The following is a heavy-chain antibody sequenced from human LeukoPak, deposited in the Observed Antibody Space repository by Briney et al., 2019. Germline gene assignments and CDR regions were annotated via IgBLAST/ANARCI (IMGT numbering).Heavy chain of an antibody. D-gene: IGHD3-10*01. Sequence: ASVKVSCEASGYTFTSYGIIWVRQAPGQGLEWMGWISAYNGNTNYAQKLQGRVTMTTDTSTSTAYMELRSLRSDDTAVYYCARSPVTLWFGELRYYYYYYMDVRGKGTTVTVSS. CDR1: GYTFTSYG. CDR3: ARSPVTLWFGELRYYYYYYMDV. J-gene: IGHJ6*03. V-gene: IGHV1-18*01. CDR2: ISAYNGNT.